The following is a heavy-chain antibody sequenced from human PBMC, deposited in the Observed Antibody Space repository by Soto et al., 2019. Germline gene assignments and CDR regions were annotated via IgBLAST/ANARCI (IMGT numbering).Heavy chain of an antibody. CDR2: MNPNSGNT. D-gene: IGHD6-13*01. CDR3: ARGGKQQPTPLG. Sequence: GASVKVSYKASGYTFTSYDINWVRQATGQGLEWMGWMNPNSGNTGYAQKFQGRVTMTRNTSISTAYMELSSLRSEDTAVYYCARGGKQQPTPLGWGQGTLVTVSS. J-gene: IGHJ4*02. V-gene: IGHV1-8*01. CDR1: GYTFTSYD.